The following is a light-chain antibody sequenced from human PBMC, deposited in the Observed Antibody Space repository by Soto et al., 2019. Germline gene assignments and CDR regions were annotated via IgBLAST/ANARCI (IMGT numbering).Light chain of an antibody. Sequence: EIVMTQSPATLSVSPGERATLSCRASQSVSSNLVWYQQKPGQAPRLLIYDASSRATGIPARFSGSGSGTEFTLTICSLQSEDFAVYYCQQYNNWPRTFGQGTKVEIK. CDR3: QQYNNWPRT. V-gene: IGKV3-15*01. CDR2: DAS. J-gene: IGKJ1*01. CDR1: QSVSSN.